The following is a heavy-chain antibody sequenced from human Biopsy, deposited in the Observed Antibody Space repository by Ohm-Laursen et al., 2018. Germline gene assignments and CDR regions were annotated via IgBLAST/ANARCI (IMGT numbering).Heavy chain of an antibody. J-gene: IGHJ5*02. Sequence: TLSLTCTVSGDSISGGGSYWSWIRQRPGKGLEWIGYIFNSANTYYNPSLKNLITISGDTSKNQFSLKLNSVTAADTAVYYCARGDYFDSNGYFWFDPWGQGTLVTVSS. CDR3: ARGDYFDSNGYFWFDP. CDR1: GDSISGGGSY. V-gene: IGHV4-31*01. D-gene: IGHD3-22*01. CDR2: IFNSANT.